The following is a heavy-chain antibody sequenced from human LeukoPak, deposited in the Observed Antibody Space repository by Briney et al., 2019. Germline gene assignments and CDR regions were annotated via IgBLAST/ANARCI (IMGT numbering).Heavy chain of an antibody. Sequence: GGSLRLTCAASGFTFSSYAMSWVRQAPGKGLEWVSAISGSGGSTYYADSVKGRFTISSDNSKNTLYLQMNSLRAEDTAVYYCAGTGYSSSFYYAYRDISGERTTVTVSS. CDR1: GFTFSSYA. CDR3: AGTGYSSSFYYAYRDI. V-gene: IGHV3-23*01. CDR2: ISGSGGST. J-gene: IGHJ6*03. D-gene: IGHD6-6*01.